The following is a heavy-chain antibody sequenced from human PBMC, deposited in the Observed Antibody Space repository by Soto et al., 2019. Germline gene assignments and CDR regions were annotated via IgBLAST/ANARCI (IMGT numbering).Heavy chain of an antibody. V-gene: IGHV5-10-1*01. CDR1: GYSFAGYW. J-gene: IGHJ4*02. CDR2: IDPSDSQT. CDR3: ERKIYDSDTGPNFQYYFDS. D-gene: IGHD3-22*01. Sequence: GESMKISCKGSGYSFAGYWITWVRQKPGKGLEWMGRIDPSDSQTYYSPSFRGHVTISVTKSITTVSLQWSSLRASETAMYYCERKIYDSDTGPNFQYYFDSWGQGTPVTVSS.